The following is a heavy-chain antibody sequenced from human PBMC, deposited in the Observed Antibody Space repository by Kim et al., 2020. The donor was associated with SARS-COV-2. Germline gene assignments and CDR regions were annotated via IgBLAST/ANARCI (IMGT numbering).Heavy chain of an antibody. CDR3: AREPDYYYGMDV. J-gene: IGHJ6*02. V-gene: IGHV6-1*01. Sequence: DYAVSVKSRITINPDTSKNQFSLQLNSVTPEDTAVYYCAREPDYYYGMDVWGQGTTVTVSS.